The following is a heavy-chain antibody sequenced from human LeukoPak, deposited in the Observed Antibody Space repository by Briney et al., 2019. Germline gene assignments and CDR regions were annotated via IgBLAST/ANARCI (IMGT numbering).Heavy chain of an antibody. V-gene: IGHV3-30*18. Sequence: GGSLRLSCAASGFTFSSYGMHWVRQAPGKGLEWVAVISYDGSNKYYADSVKGRFTISRDNSKNTLYLQMNTLRVEDTAVYYCTKEKYRGYSYGSGDYWGQGTLVTVSS. CDR3: TKEKYRGYSYGSGDY. CDR2: ISYDGSNK. J-gene: IGHJ4*02. D-gene: IGHD5-18*01. CDR1: GFTFSSYG.